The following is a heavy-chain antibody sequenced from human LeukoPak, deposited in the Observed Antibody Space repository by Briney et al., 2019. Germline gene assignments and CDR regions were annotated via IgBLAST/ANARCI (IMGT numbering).Heavy chain of an antibody. J-gene: IGHJ4*02. CDR3: TRHGASSIAARLDY. CDR2: IHYSEST. V-gene: IGHV4-39*01. D-gene: IGHD6-6*01. CDR1: GGSISSSSYY. Sequence: PSETLSLTCTVSGGSISSSSYYWGWIRQPPGKGLEWIGSIHYSESTYYKPSLKSRVTISVDTSKNQFSLKLNSVTAADTALYYCTRHGASSIAARLDYWGQGTLVTVSS.